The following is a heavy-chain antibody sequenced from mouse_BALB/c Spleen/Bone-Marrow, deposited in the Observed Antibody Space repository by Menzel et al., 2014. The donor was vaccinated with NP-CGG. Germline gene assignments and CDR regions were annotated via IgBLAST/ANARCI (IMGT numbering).Heavy chain of an antibody. D-gene: IGHD4-1*01. CDR2: INPGSGGT. J-gene: IGHJ3*01. CDR3: ARNANWSFTY. V-gene: IGHV1-54*01. Sequence: VQLQQSGAELVRPGTSVKVSCKASGYAFTNYLIEWIKQRPGQGLEWIGVINPGSGGTNYNEKFKGKATLTADKSSSTAYMQLSSQTSDDSAVYFCARNANWSFTYWGQGTLVTVSA. CDR1: GYAFTNYL.